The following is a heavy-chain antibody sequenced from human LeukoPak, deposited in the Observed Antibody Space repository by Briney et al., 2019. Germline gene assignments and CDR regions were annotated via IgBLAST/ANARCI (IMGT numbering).Heavy chain of an antibody. CDR2: ISGSGGST. Sequence: GGSLRLSCAASGFTFSSYAMSWVRQAPGRGLEWVSAISGSGGSTYYADSVKGRFTISRDNSKNTLYLQMNSLRAEDTAVYYCARACIAAAGNYFDYWGQGTLVTVSS. V-gene: IGHV3-23*01. CDR1: GFTFSSYA. D-gene: IGHD6-13*01. CDR3: ARACIAAAGNYFDY. J-gene: IGHJ4*02.